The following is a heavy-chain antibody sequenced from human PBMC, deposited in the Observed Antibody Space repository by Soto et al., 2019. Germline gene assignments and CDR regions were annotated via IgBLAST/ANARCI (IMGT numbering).Heavy chain of an antibody. V-gene: IGHV4-30-2*01. D-gene: IGHD6-6*01. Sequence: SETLSLTCAVSGGSISSGGYSWSWIRQPPGKGLEWIGYIYHSGSTYDNPSLKSRVTISVDRSKNQFSLKLSSVTAADTAVYYCAREVSSSYAFDIWGQGTMVTVS. CDR3: AREVSSSYAFDI. J-gene: IGHJ3*02. CDR1: GGSISSGGYS. CDR2: IYHSGST.